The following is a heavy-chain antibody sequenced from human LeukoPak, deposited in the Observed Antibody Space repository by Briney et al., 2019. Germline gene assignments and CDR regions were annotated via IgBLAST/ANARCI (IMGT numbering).Heavy chain of an antibody. CDR3: ARARYPSDAFDI. CDR1: GGSISSYY. J-gene: IGHJ3*02. Sequence: SETLSLTCTVSGGSISSYYWSWIRQPPGKGLEWIGYIYYSGSTNYNPSLKSRVTISVDTSKNQFSLKLSSVTAADTAVYYCARARYPSDAFDIWGQGTMVTVSS. CDR2: IYYSGST. V-gene: IGHV4-59*01. D-gene: IGHD1-26*01.